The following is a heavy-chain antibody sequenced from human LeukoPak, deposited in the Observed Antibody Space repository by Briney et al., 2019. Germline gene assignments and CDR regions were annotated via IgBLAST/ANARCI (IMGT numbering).Heavy chain of an antibody. J-gene: IGHJ6*02. CDR2: IYYSGST. CDR1: GGSISSYC. V-gene: IGHV4-59*01. Sequence: ETLSLTCTVSGGSISSYCWSWIRQPPGKGLEWIGYIYYSGSTNYNPSLKSRVTISVDTSKNQFSLKLSSVTAADTAVYYCARDPTIVPAAMRGHYYYYYGMDVWGQGTTVTVSS. D-gene: IGHD2-2*01. CDR3: ARDPTIVPAAMRGHYYYYYGMDV.